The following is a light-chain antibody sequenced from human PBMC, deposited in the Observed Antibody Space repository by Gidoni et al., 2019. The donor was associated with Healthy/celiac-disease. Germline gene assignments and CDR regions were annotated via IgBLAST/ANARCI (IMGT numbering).Light chain of an antibody. J-gene: IGKJ5*01. CDR3: QQYDNLPIT. Sequence: IQMTQSPSSLSASVGDRVTITCQASQDISNYFNWYQQKPGKAPKLLIYDASNLETGVPSRFSGSGSGTDFTFTISSLQPEDIATYYCQQYDNLPITFGQGTRLEIK. CDR2: DAS. CDR1: QDISNY. V-gene: IGKV1-33*01.